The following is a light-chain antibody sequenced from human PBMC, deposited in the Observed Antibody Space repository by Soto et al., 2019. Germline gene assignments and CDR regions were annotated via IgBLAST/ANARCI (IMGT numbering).Light chain of an antibody. J-gene: IGKJ2*01. Sequence: DIQMTQSPSSLPASVGDRVTITCRASQSITNYLSWYQQRPRKAPKLLIHAASNLQSGVPSRFSGSGSETDFSLTISSLQPEDFATYYCQQSYSAPRTFGQGTKVEIK. CDR1: QSITNY. V-gene: IGKV1-39*01. CDR2: AAS. CDR3: QQSYSAPRT.